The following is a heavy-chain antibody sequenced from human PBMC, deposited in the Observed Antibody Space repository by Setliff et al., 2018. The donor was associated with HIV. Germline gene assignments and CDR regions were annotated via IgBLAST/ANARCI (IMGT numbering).Heavy chain of an antibody. CDR2: INTNSGDT. Sequence: ASVKVSCKASGYAFTVYYVHWVRQAPGRGLEWMGWINTNSGDTNFAQKFQGRVTMTRDTSISTAYMELSGLRSDDTAIYYCARGLTSVTAVDYWGQGALVTVSS. V-gene: IGHV1-2*02. CDR3: ARGLTSVTAVDY. J-gene: IGHJ4*02. CDR1: GYAFTVYY. D-gene: IGHD4-17*01.